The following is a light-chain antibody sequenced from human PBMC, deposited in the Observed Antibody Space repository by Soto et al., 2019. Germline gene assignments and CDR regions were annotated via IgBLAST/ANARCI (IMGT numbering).Light chain of an antibody. CDR1: SSDVGGYVY. Sequence: QSVLAQPASVSGSPGQSITISCSGSSSDVGGYVYVSWNQQHPGKAPKLMIYEVSNRPSGISNRFSGSKSGNTASLTISGLQPEDEADYYCSSYTTSNYVFGTGTKVTVL. CDR3: SSYTTSNYV. CDR2: EVS. J-gene: IGLJ1*01. V-gene: IGLV2-14*01.